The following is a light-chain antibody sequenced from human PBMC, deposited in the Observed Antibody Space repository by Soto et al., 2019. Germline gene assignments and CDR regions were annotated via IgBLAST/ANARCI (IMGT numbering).Light chain of an antibody. CDR3: QVWDSSSDRAV. Sequence: SYELTQPPSVSAAPGQTPKMTCGGNNIESRSVHWYQQKPGQAPVLVVYEDSDRPSGIPERFSGSNSGNTATLTISRVEAGDEADYYCQVWDSSSDRAVFGGGTQLTVL. J-gene: IGLJ7*01. CDR2: EDS. CDR1: NIESRS. V-gene: IGLV3-21*02.